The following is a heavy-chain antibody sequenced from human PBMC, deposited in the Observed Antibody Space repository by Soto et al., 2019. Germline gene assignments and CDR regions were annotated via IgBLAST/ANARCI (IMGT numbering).Heavy chain of an antibody. J-gene: IGHJ4*02. D-gene: IGHD3-10*01. CDR2: IYYTGST. Sequence: QVQLQESGPGLVKPSQTLSLTCTVSGGSISSGGYYWSWIRQHPGKGLEWLGYIYYTGSTYYNPSLPRRGTISVDTSKNQCSLKLSSVTAADTAVYYCATLYMVRGVRTFDYWGQGTLVTVSS. V-gene: IGHV4-31*03. CDR1: GGSISSGGYY. CDR3: ATLYMVRGVRTFDY.